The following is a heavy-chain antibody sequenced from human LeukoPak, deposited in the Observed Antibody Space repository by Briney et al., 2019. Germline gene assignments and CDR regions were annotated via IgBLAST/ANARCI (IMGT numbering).Heavy chain of an antibody. Sequence: GGSLRLSCATSGFTLSSYAVSWVRQVPGKGLEWVSVISGGGGTTYYADSVKGRFTISRDNSKNTLYLQMNSLRAEDTAVYYCAKAQMVTMVRGVSFDYWGQGTLVTVSS. J-gene: IGHJ4*02. CDR2: ISGGGGTT. CDR3: AKAQMVTMVRGVSFDY. V-gene: IGHV3-23*01. CDR1: GFTLSSYA. D-gene: IGHD3-10*01.